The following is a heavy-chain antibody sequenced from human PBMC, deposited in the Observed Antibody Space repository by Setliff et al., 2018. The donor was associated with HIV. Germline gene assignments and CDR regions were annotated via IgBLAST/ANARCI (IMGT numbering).Heavy chain of an antibody. V-gene: IGHV1-69*11. J-gene: IGHJ3*02. Sequence: SVKVSCKASGDTFSNNAINWVRQAPGHGLEWMGKIIPLLDRTHYVQKFQGRVTFSADESTTTAYMELRSLKNEDAAVYYCARDQSYYYDSSGDAFDIWGQGTMVTVSS. CDR3: ARDQSYYYDSSGDAFDI. CDR2: IIPLLDRT. CDR1: GDTFSNNA. D-gene: IGHD3-22*01.